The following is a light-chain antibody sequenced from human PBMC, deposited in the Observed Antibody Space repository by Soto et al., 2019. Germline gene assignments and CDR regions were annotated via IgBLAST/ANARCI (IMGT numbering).Light chain of an antibody. CDR1: SSDVGGYNY. J-gene: IGLJ1*01. CDR2: DVS. V-gene: IGLV2-11*01. CDR3: CSYAGSYTYV. Sequence: QSALTQPRSVSGSPGQSVTISCTGTSSDVGGYNYVSWYQQHPGKAPKLMISDVSKRHSGVPDRFSGSKSGNTASLTISGLQAEDEADYYCCSYAGSYTYVFGTGTKLTVL.